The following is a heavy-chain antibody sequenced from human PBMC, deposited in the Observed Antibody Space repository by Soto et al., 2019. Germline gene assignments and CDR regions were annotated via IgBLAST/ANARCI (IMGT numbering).Heavy chain of an antibody. CDR2: INHSGST. D-gene: IGHD2-2*01. J-gene: IGHJ6*02. CDR1: GGSFSGYY. V-gene: IGHV4-34*01. Sequence: SETLSLTCAVYGGSFSGYYWIWIRQPPGKGLEWIGEINHSGSTNYNPSLKSRVTISVDTSKNQFSLKLSSVTAADTAVYYCARVGIGYCSSTSCYQVSGMDVWGQGTTVTVSS. CDR3: ARVGIGYCSSTSCYQVSGMDV.